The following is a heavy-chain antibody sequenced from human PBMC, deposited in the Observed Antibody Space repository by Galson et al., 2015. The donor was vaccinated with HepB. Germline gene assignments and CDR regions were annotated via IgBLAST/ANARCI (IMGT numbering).Heavy chain of an antibody. CDR2: INPSGGST. J-gene: IGHJ4*02. CDR1: GCTFTTYY. V-gene: IGHV1-46*01. CDR3: ARYSSTMAFDY. Sequence: SVKVSCKASGCTFTTYYMFWVRQAPGQGLEWMGMINPSGGSTSYSQKFQGTVTMTRDTSTSTVYLELSSLRSEDTAVYYCARYSSTMAFDYWGQGTLVTVSS. D-gene: IGHD2-2*01.